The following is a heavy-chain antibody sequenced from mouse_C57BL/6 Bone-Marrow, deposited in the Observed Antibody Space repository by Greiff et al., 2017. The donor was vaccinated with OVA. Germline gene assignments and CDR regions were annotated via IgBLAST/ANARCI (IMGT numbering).Heavy chain of an antibody. V-gene: IGHV1-9*01. D-gene: IGHD2-14*01. CDR2: ILPGSGST. Sequence: VQLQQSGAELMKPGASVKLSCKATGYTFTGSWIEWVKQRPGHGLEWIGEILPGSGSTNYNEKFKGKATFTVDTSSNPAYMQLRSLTPEASSNYDRARWVLRYSDWYFDDWGTGTTVTVSS. CDR1: GYTFTGSW. J-gene: IGHJ1*03. CDR3: ARWVLRYSDWYFDD.